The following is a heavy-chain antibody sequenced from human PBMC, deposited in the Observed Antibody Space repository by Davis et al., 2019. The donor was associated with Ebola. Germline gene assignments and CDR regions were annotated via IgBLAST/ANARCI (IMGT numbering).Heavy chain of an antibody. CDR3: ARHDHSDHGAPNWFDP. D-gene: IGHD4-17*01. CDR2: MSYSGST. CDR1: GGSIGNSGDY. J-gene: IGHJ5*02. V-gene: IGHV4-39*01. Sequence: MPSETLSLTCSVSGGSIGNSGDYWAWIRQSPGRGLEWIGSMSYSGSTYDNPSLKSRVTISGDTSKNQFSLQLASVSATDTAVYYCARHDHSDHGAPNWFDPWGQGTLVTASS.